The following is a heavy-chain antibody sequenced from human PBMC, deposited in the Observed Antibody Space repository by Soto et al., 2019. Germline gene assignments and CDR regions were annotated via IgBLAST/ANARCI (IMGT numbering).Heavy chain of an antibody. CDR3: ARDYYGSGSYYNHGY. V-gene: IGHV4-30-4*01. D-gene: IGHD3-10*01. Sequence: SETLSLTCTVSGGSISSGDYYWSWIRQPPGKGLEWIGYIYYSGSTYYNPSLKSRVTISVDKSKNQFSLKLSSVTAADTAVYYCARDYYGSGSYYNHGYWGQGTLVTVSS. J-gene: IGHJ4*02. CDR1: GGSISSGDYY. CDR2: IYYSGST.